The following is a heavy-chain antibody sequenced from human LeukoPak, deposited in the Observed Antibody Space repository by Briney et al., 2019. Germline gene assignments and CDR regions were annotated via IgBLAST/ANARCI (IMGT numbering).Heavy chain of an antibody. Sequence: KPSETLSLTCAVHGGSFSGYYWSWIRQPPGKGLEWIGEINHSGSTNYNPSLKSRVPISVDTSKNQFSLKLSSVTAADTAVYYCARGRAGVQLWYQSTSFDPWGQGTLVTVSS. J-gene: IGHJ5*02. V-gene: IGHV4-34*01. D-gene: IGHD5-18*01. CDR3: ARGRAGVQLWYQSTSFDP. CDR2: INHSGST. CDR1: GGSFSGYY.